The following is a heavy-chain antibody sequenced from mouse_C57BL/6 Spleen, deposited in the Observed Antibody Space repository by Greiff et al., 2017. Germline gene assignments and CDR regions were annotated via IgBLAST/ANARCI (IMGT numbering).Heavy chain of an antibody. CDR3: ARYYSNYVRYFDV. CDR1: GYTFTSYW. J-gene: IGHJ1*03. V-gene: IGHV1-50*01. D-gene: IGHD2-5*01. Sequence: QVQLQQPGAELVKPGASVTLSCKASGYTFTSYWMQWVKQRPGQGLEWIGEIDPSDSYTNYNQKFKGKATLTVDTSSSTAYMQLSSLTSEDSAVYYCARYYSNYVRYFDVWGTGTTVTVSS. CDR2: IDPSDSYT.